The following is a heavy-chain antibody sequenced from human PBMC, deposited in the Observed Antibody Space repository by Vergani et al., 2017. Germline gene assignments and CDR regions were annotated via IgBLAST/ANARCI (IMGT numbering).Heavy chain of an antibody. CDR2: IYYSGST. CDR3: AGKASIAVALPTTSYYYYMDV. J-gene: IGHJ6*03. V-gene: IGHV4-31*03. Sequence: QVQLQESGPGLVKPSQTLSLTCTVSGGSISSGGYYWSWIRQHPGKGLEWIGYIYYSGSTYYNPSLTSRVTISVDTSKNQFSLKLSSVTAADTAVYYCAGKASIAVALPTTSYYYYMDVWGKGTTVTVSS. CDR1: GGSISSGGYY. D-gene: IGHD6-19*01.